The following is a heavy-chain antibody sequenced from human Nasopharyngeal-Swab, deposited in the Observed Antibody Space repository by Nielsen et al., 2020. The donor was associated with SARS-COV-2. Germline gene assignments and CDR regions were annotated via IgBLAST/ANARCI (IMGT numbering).Heavy chain of an antibody. Sequence: SVKVSCKASFSNYAISWVRQAPGQGLEWMGRIIPILGITNYAQKFHDRVTITADKSTSTAYMELSGLRSEDTAVYYCARGDYRGTYYFDYWGQGTLVTVSP. CDR3: ARGDYRGTYYFDY. CDR2: IIPILGIT. V-gene: IGHV1-69*04. D-gene: IGHD1-26*01. CDR1: FSNYA. J-gene: IGHJ4*02.